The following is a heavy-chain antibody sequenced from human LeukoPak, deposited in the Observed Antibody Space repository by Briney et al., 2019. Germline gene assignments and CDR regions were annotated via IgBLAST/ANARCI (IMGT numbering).Heavy chain of an antibody. D-gene: IGHD6-19*01. Sequence: SGPTLVKPTQTLTLTCTFSGFSLSTSGVGVGWIRQPPGKALEWLALIYWNDDKRYSPSLKSRLTITKDTSKNQVVLTMTNMDPVDTATYYCARTGYSSGWHLYYFDYWGQGTLVTVSS. V-gene: IGHV2-5*01. J-gene: IGHJ4*02. CDR1: GFSLSTSGVG. CDR2: IYWNDDK. CDR3: ARTGYSSGWHLYYFDY.